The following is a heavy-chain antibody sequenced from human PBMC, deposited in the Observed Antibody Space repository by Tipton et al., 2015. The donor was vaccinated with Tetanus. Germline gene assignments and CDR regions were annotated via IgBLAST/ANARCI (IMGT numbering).Heavy chain of an antibody. CDR2: INPNSGGT. CDR1: GYTFTGYY. V-gene: IGHV1-2*02. Sequence: QVQLVQSGAEVKKPGASVKVSCKASGYTFTGYYMHWVRQAPGQGLEWMGWINPNSGGTNYAQKFQGRVTMTRDTSISTAYMGLSRLRSDDTAVYYCARVIGIAAAGYDAFDIWGQGTMVTVSS. D-gene: IGHD6-13*01. J-gene: IGHJ3*02. CDR3: ARVIGIAAAGYDAFDI.